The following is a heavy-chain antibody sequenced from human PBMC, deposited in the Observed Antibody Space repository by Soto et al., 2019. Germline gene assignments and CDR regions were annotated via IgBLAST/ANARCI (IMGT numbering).Heavy chain of an antibody. CDR1: GGSISSGDYY. D-gene: IGHD2-21*02. J-gene: IGHJ5*02. CDR3: ARGSKITVVTNNWFDP. V-gene: IGHV4-30-4*01. CDR2: IYYSGST. Sequence: QVQLQESGPGLVKPSQTLSLTCTVSGGSISSGDYYWSWIRQPPGKGLEWIGYIYYSGSTYYNPSLKSQLTISVDTYKHRFSRKLRSVPAADTAVYYCARGSKITVVTNNWFDPWGQGTLVTVSS.